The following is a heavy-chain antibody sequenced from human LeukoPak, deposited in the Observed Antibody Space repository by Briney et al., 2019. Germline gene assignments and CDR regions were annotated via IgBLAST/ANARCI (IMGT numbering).Heavy chain of an antibody. Sequence: GGSLRLSCAASGFTVSDIYMSWVRQAPGKGLEWVSVIHSDDNTYYADSVKGRFTISRDNSKNTLYLQMNSLRVEDTAVYYCARESYCSSGSCPNSNRYFDSWGQGTLVTVSS. D-gene: IGHD2-15*01. J-gene: IGHJ4*02. CDR2: IHSDDNT. CDR3: ARESYCSSGSCPNSNRYFDS. V-gene: IGHV3-66*02. CDR1: GFTVSDIY.